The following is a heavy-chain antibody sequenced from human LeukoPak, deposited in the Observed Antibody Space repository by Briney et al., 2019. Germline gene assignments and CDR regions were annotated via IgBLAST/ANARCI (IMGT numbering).Heavy chain of an antibody. Sequence: PSETLSLTCTVSGWSISSSRYYWGWICQPPGKGLEWAASIYFSGSTYYNPSLKSRVTISVDTSKNQLSLKLTSVTAADTAVYYCARLSVTTNAFDIWGQGTKVTVSS. CDR1: GWSISSSRYY. V-gene: IGHV4-39*01. D-gene: IGHD4-17*01. CDR3: ARLSVTTNAFDI. CDR2: IYFSGST. J-gene: IGHJ3*02.